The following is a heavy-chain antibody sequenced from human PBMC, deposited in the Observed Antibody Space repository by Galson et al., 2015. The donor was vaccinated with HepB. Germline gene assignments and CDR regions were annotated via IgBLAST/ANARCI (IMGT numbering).Heavy chain of an antibody. CDR1: GFIFSSYG. CDR2: ISYDGRNK. J-gene: IGHJ6*02. CDR3: AKDRYYGSGSPEYHYYGMAV. Sequence: SLRLSCAASGFIFSSYGMHWVRQAPGKGLEWVAVISYDGRNKNYGDSVKGRFTTSRDNSKNTLYLQMNSLRDEDTAVYICAKDRYYGSGSPEYHYYGMAVWGQGTTVTVSS. D-gene: IGHD3-10*01. V-gene: IGHV3-30*18.